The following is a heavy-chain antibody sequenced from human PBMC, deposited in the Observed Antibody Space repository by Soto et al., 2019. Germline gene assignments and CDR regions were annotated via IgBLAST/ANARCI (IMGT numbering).Heavy chain of an antibody. V-gene: IGHV1-3*01. J-gene: IGHJ3*02. Sequence: ASVKVSCKASGYTFASYAMHWVRQAPGQRLEWMGWINAGNGNTKYSQKFQGRVTITRDTSVSTAYMELSSLRSEDTAVYYCASTTAYLGVGPDDSSGWYPLNVPLDIWAQGTMVTVSS. CDR2: INAGNGNT. CDR1: GYTFASYA. CDR3: ASTTAYLGVGPDDSSGWYPLNVPLDI. D-gene: IGHD6-19*01.